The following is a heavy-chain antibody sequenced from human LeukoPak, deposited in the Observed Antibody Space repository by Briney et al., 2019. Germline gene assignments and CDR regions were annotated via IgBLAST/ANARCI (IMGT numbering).Heavy chain of an antibody. V-gene: IGHV3-48*04. J-gene: IGHJ4*02. CDR1: GFTFSSYS. CDR3: ASNGSGSYYNI. Sequence: GGSLRLSCAASGFTFSSYSMNWVRQAPGKGLEWVSYISSSSSTIYYADSVKGRFTISRDNAKNSLYLQMNSLRAEVTAVYYCASNGSGSYYNIWGQGTLVTVSS. CDR2: ISSSSSTI. D-gene: IGHD3-10*01.